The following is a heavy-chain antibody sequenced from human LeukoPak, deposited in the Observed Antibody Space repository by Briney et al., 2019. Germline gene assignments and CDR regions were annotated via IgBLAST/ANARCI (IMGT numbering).Heavy chain of an antibody. Sequence: GGSLRLSCAASDFTFSYSAIHWVRQAPGKGLEWVGRIRSKANGYATSYGASAKGRLTISRDDSKNTADLQMSDLRTEDTAVYYCTRLRSDTTGGYYYFMDVWGKGTTVIVSS. V-gene: IGHV3-73*01. D-gene: IGHD1-1*01. CDR3: TRLRSDTTGGYYYFMDV. J-gene: IGHJ6*03. CDR1: DFTFSYSA. CDR2: IRSKANGYAT.